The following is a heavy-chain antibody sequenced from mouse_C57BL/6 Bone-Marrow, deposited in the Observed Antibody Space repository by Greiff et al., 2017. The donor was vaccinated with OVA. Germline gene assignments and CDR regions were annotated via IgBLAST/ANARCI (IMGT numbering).Heavy chain of an antibody. CDR3: AKKYGYLYYYAMDY. Sequence: QVQLKESGPGLVQPSQSLSITCTVSGFSLTSYGVHWVRQSPGKGLEWLGVIWRGGSTDYNAAFMSRLSITKDNSKSQVFFKMNSLQADDTAIYYCAKKYGYLYYYAMDYWGQGTSVTVSS. V-gene: IGHV2-5*01. D-gene: IGHD2-2*01. J-gene: IGHJ4*01. CDR2: IWRGGST. CDR1: GFSLTSYG.